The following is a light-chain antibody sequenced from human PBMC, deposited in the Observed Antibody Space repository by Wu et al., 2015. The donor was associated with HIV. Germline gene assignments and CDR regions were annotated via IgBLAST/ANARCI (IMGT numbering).Light chain of an antibody. J-gene: IGKJ3*01. CDR3: QQYTNWPPSFT. Sequence: EIVLTQSPGTLSLSPGERATLSCRASQSVSSNLAWYQQKPGQAPRLLIYSASTRATGIPTRFSGSGSGTEFSLTISSLQSEDFAVYYCQQYTNWPPSFTFGPGTKVDI. CDR1: QSVSSN. V-gene: IGKV3-15*01. CDR2: SAS.